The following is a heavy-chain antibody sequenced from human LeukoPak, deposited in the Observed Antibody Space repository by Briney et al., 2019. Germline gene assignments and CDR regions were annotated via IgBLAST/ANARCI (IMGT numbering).Heavy chain of an antibody. CDR3: ARGCSSGWCLDY. J-gene: IGHJ4*02. CDR1: GFAFSSYE. CDR2: ISSSGGGSTI. D-gene: IGHD6-19*01. V-gene: IGHV3-48*03. Sequence: GGSLRLSCAASGFAFSSYEMNWVRQAPGKGLEWVSYISSSGGGSTIYYTDSVKGRFTISRDNAKNSLYLQMNSLRAEDTGIYYRARGCSSGWCLDYWGQGTLVTVSS.